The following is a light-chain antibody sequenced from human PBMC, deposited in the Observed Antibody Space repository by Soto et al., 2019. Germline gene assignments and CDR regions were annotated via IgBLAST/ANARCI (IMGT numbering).Light chain of an antibody. CDR3: QQHNSYPLT. CDR2: AVS. CDR1: QGVSID. V-gene: IGKV1-9*01. Sequence: DIQLTQSPSFLYASAGDRVSITCRASQGVSIDLAWYQQNPGQAPKLLIYAVSTLQSGVPSRFSGSGSGTEFTITISVLQPEDFATYYWQQHNSYPLTFGQGTKVEIK. J-gene: IGKJ1*01.